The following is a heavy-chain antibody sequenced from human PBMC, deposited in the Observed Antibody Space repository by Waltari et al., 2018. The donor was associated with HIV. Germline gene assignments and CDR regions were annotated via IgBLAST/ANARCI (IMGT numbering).Heavy chain of an antibody. D-gene: IGHD2-21*02. J-gene: IGHJ4*02. CDR2: IRSKPYGGTR. CDR3: ARGVNWRCTGDCYSAY. V-gene: IGHV3-49*03. CDR1: GFHFGASA. Sequence: EVHLVESGGGLVQPGRSLRLPCKAPGFHFGASAVSWFRQAPGKGLEWVGFIRSKPYGGTREDAASVKGRFTISRDDSKNIAFLQMDSLKIEDSAVYYCARGVNWRCTGDCYSAYWGQGTLVTVSS.